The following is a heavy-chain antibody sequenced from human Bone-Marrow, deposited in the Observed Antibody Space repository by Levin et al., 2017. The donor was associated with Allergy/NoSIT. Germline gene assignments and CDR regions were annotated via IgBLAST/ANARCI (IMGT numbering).Heavy chain of an antibody. CDR1: GFAVSSNY. CDR3: AREDIRSPIYFIGRYPVDM. V-gene: IGHV3-53*01. Sequence: GGSLRLSCAASGFAVSSNYLSWVRQAPGKGLEWVSGLHAGGAVYYADSVRGRFIISRDDSKNTMYLQMNSRRVEDTAVYYCAREDIRSPIYFIGRYPVDMWGQGTVVTVSS. J-gene: IGHJ3*02. CDR2: LHAGGAV. D-gene: IGHD3-16*02.